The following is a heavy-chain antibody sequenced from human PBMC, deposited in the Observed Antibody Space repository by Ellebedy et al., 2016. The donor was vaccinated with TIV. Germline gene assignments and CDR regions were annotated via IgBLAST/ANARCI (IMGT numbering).Heavy chain of an antibody. CDR3: ARSTYDRSNFDFDY. Sequence: GESLKISCAASGFTFSSYSLNWVRQAPGKGLEWVSHISSSSSTIYYVDSVKGRFNISRDNAKNSLYLQMNSLRAEDTAVYYCARSTYDRSNFDFDYWGQGTLVTVSS. CDR2: ISSSSSTI. J-gene: IGHJ4*02. V-gene: IGHV3-48*04. D-gene: IGHD3-22*01. CDR1: GFTFSSYS.